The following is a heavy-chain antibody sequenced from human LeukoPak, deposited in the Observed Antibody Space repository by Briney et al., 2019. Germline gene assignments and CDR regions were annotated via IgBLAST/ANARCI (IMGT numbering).Heavy chain of an antibody. V-gene: IGHV4-34*01. J-gene: IGHJ5*02. CDR1: GGSFSGYY. CDR2: INHSGST. Sequence: SETLSLTCAVYGGSFSGYYWSWIRQPPGKGLEWIGEINHSGSTNYNPSLKSRVTISVDTSKNQFSLKLSSVTAADTAVYYCASSGAHYGDYVIGTGWFDPWGQGTLVTVSS. D-gene: IGHD4-17*01. CDR3: ASSGAHYGDYVIGTGWFDP.